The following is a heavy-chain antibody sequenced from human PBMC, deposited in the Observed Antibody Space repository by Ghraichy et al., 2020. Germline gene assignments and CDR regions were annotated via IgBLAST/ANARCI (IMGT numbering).Heavy chain of an antibody. V-gene: IGHV3-64D*06. Sequence: RWGRQGAGGGLGCVSGISSSGGSTYYADAVKGGFTISRDTSKNTLYLQMSSLRAEDTAVYYCVKDHRTGGATSFDYWGQGTLVTVSS. CDR2: ISSSGGST. D-gene: IGHD1-26*01. J-gene: IGHJ4*02. CDR3: VKDHRTGGATSFDY.